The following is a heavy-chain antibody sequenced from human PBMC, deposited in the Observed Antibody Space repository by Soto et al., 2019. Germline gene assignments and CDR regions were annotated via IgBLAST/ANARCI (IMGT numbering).Heavy chain of an antibody. Sequence: SETLSLTCTVSGGSISSYYWSWIRQPPGKGLEWIGYIYYSGSTNYNPSLKSRVTISVDTSKNQFSLKLSSVTAADTAVYYCARDATLQGYCSGGSCYPSPFDPWGQGTLVTVPS. CDR3: ARDATLQGYCSGGSCYPSPFDP. D-gene: IGHD2-15*01. CDR1: GGSISSYY. CDR2: IYYSGST. V-gene: IGHV4-59*01. J-gene: IGHJ5*02.